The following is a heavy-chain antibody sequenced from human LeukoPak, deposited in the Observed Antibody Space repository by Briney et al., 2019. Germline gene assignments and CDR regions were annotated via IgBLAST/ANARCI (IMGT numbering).Heavy chain of an antibody. J-gene: IGHJ6*02. CDR3: AKDEESRYSSSWYPTFYYYYYGMDV. D-gene: IGHD6-13*01. CDR2: IRYDGSNK. V-gene: IGHV3-30*02. CDR1: GFTFSSYG. Sequence: GGSLRLSCAASGFTFSSYGMHWVRQAPGKGLEWVAFIRYDGSNKYYADSVKGRFTISRDNSKNTLYLQMNSLRAEDKAVYYCAKDEESRYSSSWYPTFYYYYYGMDVWGQGTTVTVSS.